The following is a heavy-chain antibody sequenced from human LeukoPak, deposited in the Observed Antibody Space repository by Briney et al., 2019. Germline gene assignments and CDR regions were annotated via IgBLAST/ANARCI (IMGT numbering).Heavy chain of an antibody. CDR2: ISSSSSYI. V-gene: IGHV3-21*01. J-gene: IGHJ4*02. CDR1: GFTFSSYS. CDR3: ARTDGYNFYFDY. Sequence: GGSLRLSCAASGFTFSSYSMNWVRQAPGKGLEWVSSISSSSSYIYYADSVKGRFTISRDDAKNSLYLQMNSLRAEHTAVYYCARTDGYNFYFDYWGQGTLVTVSS. D-gene: IGHD5-24*01.